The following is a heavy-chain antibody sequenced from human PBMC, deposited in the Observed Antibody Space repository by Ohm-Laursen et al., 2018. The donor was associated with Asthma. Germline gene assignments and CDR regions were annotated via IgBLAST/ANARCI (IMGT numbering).Heavy chain of an antibody. D-gene: IGHD2-2*01. J-gene: IGHJ6*02. CDR1: GLSFSSHW. Sequence: SLRLSCSASGLSFSSHWMNWGRQAPGKGLEWVANINQDGSVKYYVDSVKGRFTISRDSAENAIYLQMNNLRAEDTAVYYCARGTSGPWVNYAMDVWGQGTSVTVSS. CDR3: ARGTSGPWVNYAMDV. V-gene: IGHV3-7*01. CDR2: INQDGSVK.